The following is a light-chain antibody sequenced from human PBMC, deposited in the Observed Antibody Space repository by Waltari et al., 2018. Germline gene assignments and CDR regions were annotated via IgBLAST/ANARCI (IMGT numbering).Light chain of an antibody. CDR2: DAS. J-gene: IGKJ1*01. Sequence: EIVLTQSPGTLSLSPGERATLSCRASQSVGRYLAWYQQKPGQAPRLLIYDASTRATGIPDMFRGSGSGTDFSLTISRLESEDFAVYYCQKYVNLPATFGQGTKVEIK. V-gene: IGKV3-20*01. CDR3: QKYVNLPAT. CDR1: QSVGRY.